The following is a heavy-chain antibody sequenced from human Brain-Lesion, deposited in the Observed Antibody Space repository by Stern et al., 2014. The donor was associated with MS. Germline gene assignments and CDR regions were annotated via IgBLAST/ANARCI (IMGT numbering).Heavy chain of an antibody. D-gene: IGHD2-15*01. CDR1: GGSVSSTSYA. J-gene: IGHJ5*02. Sequence: VQLVESGPGLVKPSETLSLTCTVAGGSVSSTSYAWAWIRQPPGKGLEWIGTLYYSGNTYYSPSLNSRLTISLDTSKNQFSLQLRSGTAADTAVYYCAGEEDIRYCSGGSCTGNWFDPWGQGTLVTVSS. V-gene: IGHV4-39*01. CDR2: LYYSGNT. CDR3: AGEEDIRYCSGGSCTGNWFDP.